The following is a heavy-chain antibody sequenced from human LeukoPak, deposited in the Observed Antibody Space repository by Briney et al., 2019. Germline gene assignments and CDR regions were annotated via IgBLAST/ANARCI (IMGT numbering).Heavy chain of an antibody. V-gene: IGHV1-18*01. Sequence: GASVKVSCKASGYTFTSYGISWVRQAPGQGLERMGWISAYNGNTNYAQKLQGRVTMTTDTSTSTAYMELRSLRSDDTAVYYCARDSKDPDWDLDAFDIWGQGTMVTVSS. J-gene: IGHJ3*02. CDR2: ISAYNGNT. CDR1: GYTFTSYG. CDR3: ARDSKDPDWDLDAFDI. D-gene: IGHD3-9*01.